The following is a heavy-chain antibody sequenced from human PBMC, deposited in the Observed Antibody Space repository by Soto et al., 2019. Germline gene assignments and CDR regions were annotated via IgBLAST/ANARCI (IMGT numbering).Heavy chain of an antibody. CDR1: GFSFSNYA. CDR3: AKDPNGDYVGAFDS. V-gene: IGHV3-23*03. J-gene: IGHJ4*02. CDR2: IGSDTSYI. D-gene: IGHD4-17*01. Sequence: EVQLLESGGGLVQPGGSLRLSCTASGFSFSNYAGTWVRQAPGKGLEWVSSIGSDTSYIYYADSVKGRFTISRDKSKNTVFLQMNSLRADDTAVYHCAKDPNGDYVGAFDSWGQGALVTVSS.